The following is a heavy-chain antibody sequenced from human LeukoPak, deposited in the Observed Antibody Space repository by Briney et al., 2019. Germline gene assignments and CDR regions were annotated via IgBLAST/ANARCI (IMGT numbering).Heavy chain of an antibody. CDR1: GYTFTGYY. D-gene: IGHD2-8*01. CDR2: INPHSGDT. V-gene: IGHV1-2*06. Sequence: ASVKVSCKASGYTFTGYYLHWVRQAPGQGLEWMGRINPHSGDTNYAQKFLGRVTMTRDTSISTAYMELSRLRSDDTAVYYCARGAKYVPLDYWGQGTLVTVSS. CDR3: ARGAKYVPLDY. J-gene: IGHJ4*02.